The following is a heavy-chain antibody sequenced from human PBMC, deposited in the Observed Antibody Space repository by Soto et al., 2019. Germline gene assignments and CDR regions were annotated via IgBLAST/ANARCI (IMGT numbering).Heavy chain of an antibody. V-gene: IGHV2-5*02. J-gene: IGHJ5*02. D-gene: IGHD6-13*01. CDR3: VYRRQGRSSPGGWFDP. CDR2: IYWDDDK. Sequence: QITLKESGATLVKPTQTLTLTCTFSGFSLSTTGVGVGWIRQPPGQALDWLALIYWDDDKRYSPSLKNRLTITKDTSKNQVVLTMTNMDPVDTATYYCVYRRQGRSSPGGWFDPWGQGTLVTVSS. CDR1: GFSLSTTGVG.